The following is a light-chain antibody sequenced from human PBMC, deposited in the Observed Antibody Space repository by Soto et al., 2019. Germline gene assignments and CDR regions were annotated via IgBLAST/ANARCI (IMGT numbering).Light chain of an antibody. V-gene: IGLV2-8*01. CDR1: SSDVGGYNY. CDR3: DSGPGSSND. Sequence: QSVLAQPPSASGSPGQSVAISCTGTSSDVGGYNYVCWYQQHPVKAPKLMIYEVNKRPSGVPDRFSGSKSGNTASLTVSGLQAEDEADYCSDSGPGSSNDFATGTKVTV. CDR2: EVN. J-gene: IGLJ1*01.